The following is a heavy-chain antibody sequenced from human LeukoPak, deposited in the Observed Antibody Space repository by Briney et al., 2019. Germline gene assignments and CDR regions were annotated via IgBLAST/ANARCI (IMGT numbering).Heavy chain of an antibody. J-gene: IGHJ2*01. CDR1: GGSVSSGSYY. CDR2: IYYSGST. V-gene: IGHV4-61*01. Sequence: PSETLSLTCTVSGGSVSSGSYYWSWIRQPPGKGLEWIGYIYYSGSTNYNPSLKSRVTISVDKSKNQFSLKLSSVTAADTAVYYCARKYYYEARYFDLWGRGTLVTVSS. CDR3: ARKYYYEARYFDL. D-gene: IGHD3-22*01.